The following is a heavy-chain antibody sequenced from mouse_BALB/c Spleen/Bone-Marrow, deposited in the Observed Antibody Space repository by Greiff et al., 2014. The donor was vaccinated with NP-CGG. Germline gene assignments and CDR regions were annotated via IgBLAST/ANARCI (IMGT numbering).Heavy chain of an antibody. D-gene: IGHD1-1*01. Sequence: SGPELVKPGASVKMSCKASGYTFTSYIIHWVKQKPGQGLEWIGYINPYNDDTKYNEKFKGKATLTSDKSSSTAYMVLSSLTSEDSAVYYCARSYGSPLDYWGQGTTLTVSS. CDR1: GYTFTSYI. J-gene: IGHJ2*01. CDR3: ARSYGSPLDY. CDR2: INPYNDDT. V-gene: IGHV1-14*01.